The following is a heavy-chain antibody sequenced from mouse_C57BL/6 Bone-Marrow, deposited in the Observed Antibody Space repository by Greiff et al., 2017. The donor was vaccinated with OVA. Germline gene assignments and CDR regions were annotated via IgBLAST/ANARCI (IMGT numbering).Heavy chain of an antibody. V-gene: IGHV5-15*04. CDR2: ISHLAYSI. Sequence: VLVVESGGGLVQPGGSLKLSCAASGFTFSDYGMAWVRPATRKGPEWVAFISHLAYSIYYADTLTGRFTLSRENAKNTLYLEMSSLRSEDTALYYCAGLKSARYSNRWFAYWGQGTLVTVSA. J-gene: IGHJ3*01. D-gene: IGHD2-5*01. CDR1: GFTFSDYG. CDR3: AGLKSARYSNRWFAY.